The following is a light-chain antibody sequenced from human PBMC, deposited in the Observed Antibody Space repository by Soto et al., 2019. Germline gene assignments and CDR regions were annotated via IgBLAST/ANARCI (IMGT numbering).Light chain of an antibody. CDR3: ISYTDRQSYL. Sequence: SVLTHPASVSGSPGQSITISCSGTSSDIGSYDHVAWYQQFPGKSPKLIIYAVSDRPSGVSARFSGSKSGISASLTISGLQTEDEADYYCISYTDRQSYLFGTGTKVTVL. V-gene: IGLV2-14*03. J-gene: IGLJ1*01. CDR1: SSDIGSYDH. CDR2: AVS.